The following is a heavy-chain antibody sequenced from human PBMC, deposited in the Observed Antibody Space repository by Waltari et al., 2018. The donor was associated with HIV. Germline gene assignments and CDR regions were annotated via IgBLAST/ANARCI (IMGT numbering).Heavy chain of an antibody. Sequence: ELQLVESGGVLVKPGRSLRLSCTASGFTFGDYALSWFRPAPGKGLKWVGSIRNKTYGGTTEYSASVKGRFTISRDDSNSIAYLQMNSLKTEDTAVYYCTRDANDFWSGYYNYWGQGTLVTVSS. CDR3: TRDANDFWSGYYNY. D-gene: IGHD3-3*01. CDR1: GFTFGDYA. CDR2: IRNKTYGGTT. V-gene: IGHV3-49*05. J-gene: IGHJ4*02.